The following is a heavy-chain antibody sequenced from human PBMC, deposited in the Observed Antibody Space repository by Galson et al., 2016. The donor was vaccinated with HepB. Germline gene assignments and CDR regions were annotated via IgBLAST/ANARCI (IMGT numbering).Heavy chain of an antibody. V-gene: IGHV3-21*01. D-gene: IGHD1-14*01. CDR3: ARLSDRTTLYGMDV. CDR1: AFTFSNYP. Sequence: SLRLSCAASAFTFSNYPMNWVRQAPGKGLEWVSSISTGSSSIYYADSVKGRFTISRDNTKNSLYLQMSNLRAEDTAVYYCARLSDRTTLYGMDVWGQGTTVTVSS. CDR2: ISTGSSSI. J-gene: IGHJ6*02.